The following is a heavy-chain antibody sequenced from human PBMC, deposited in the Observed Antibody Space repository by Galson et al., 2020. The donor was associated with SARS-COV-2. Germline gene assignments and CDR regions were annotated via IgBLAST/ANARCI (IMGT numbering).Heavy chain of an antibody. J-gene: IGHJ4*02. CDR3: ARGQTVYCGSTSCYNYFEY. CDR2: ISAYRGNT. V-gene: IGHV1-18*04. CDR1: GYTFTSYS. D-gene: IGHD2-2*02. Sequence: ASVKVSCKTAGYTFTSYSISWVRQAPGQGLEWMGWISAYRGNTNYAHNFQGRVSMTMDTSTSTAYMELRGLRSDDTAVYYCARGQTVYCGSTSCYNYFEYWGQGTLVTVSS.